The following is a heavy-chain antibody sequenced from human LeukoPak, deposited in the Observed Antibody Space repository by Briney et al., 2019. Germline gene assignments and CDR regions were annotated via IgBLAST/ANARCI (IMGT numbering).Heavy chain of an antibody. CDR1: GFTFGDYA. V-gene: IGHV3-49*03. CDR3: TRDTYSGSYYVYYYGMDV. J-gene: IGHJ6*02. D-gene: IGHD1-26*01. Sequence: PGGSLRLSCTASGFTFGDYAMSWFRQAPGKGLEWVGFIRSKAYGGTTEYAASVKGRFTISRDDSKSIAYLQMNSLKTEDTAVYYCTRDTYSGSYYVYYYGMDVWGQGTTVTVSS. CDR2: IRSKAYGGTT.